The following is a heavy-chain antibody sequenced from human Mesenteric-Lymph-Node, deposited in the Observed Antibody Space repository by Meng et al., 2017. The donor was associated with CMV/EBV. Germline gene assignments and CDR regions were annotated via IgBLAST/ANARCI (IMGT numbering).Heavy chain of an antibody. J-gene: IGHJ4*02. V-gene: IGHV3-23*01. D-gene: IGHD5-24*01. CDR3: AKVDRDGYNLYYFDY. Sequence: GESLKISCAASGFTFSSYAMSWVRQAPGKGLEWVSGIGGSGGSTYYADSVKGRFTISRDNSKNTLYLQMNSLRAEDTAVYYCAKVDRDGYNLYYFDYWGQGMLVTVSS. CDR1: GFTFSSYA. CDR2: IGGSGGST.